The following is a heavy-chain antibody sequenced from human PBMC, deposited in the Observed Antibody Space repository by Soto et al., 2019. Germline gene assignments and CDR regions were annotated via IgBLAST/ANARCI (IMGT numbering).Heavy chain of an antibody. CDR1: GYTFTGYY. Sequence: ASVKGSCKASGYTFTGYYMHWVRQAPGQGLEWMGWINPNSGGSNYAQKFQGWVTMTRDTSISTAYMELSRLRSDDTAVYYCARGAYCSGGSCYPYILDYWGQGTLVTVSS. V-gene: IGHV1-2*04. CDR2: INPNSGGS. D-gene: IGHD2-15*01. J-gene: IGHJ4*02. CDR3: ARGAYCSGGSCYPYILDY.